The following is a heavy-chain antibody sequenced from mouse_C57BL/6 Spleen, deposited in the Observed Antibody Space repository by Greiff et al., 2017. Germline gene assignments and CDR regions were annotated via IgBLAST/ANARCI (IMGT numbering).Heavy chain of an antibody. Sequence: QVQLQQPGAELVKPGASVKLSCKASGYTFTSYWMHWVKQRPGRGLEWIGRIDPNSGGTKYNEKFKSKATLTVDKPSSTAYMQLSSLTSEYSAVXYCARAPIYYDYDEGFAYWGQGTLVTVSA. V-gene: IGHV1-72*01. J-gene: IGHJ3*01. CDR3: ARAPIYYDYDEGFAY. CDR2: IDPNSGGT. CDR1: GYTFTSYW. D-gene: IGHD2-4*01.